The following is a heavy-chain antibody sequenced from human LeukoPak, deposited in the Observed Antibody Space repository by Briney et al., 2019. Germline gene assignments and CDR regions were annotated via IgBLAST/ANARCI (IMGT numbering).Heavy chain of an antibody. Sequence: GGSLRLSCAASGFTFSSYGMHWVRQAPGKGLEWVAVIWYDGSNKYYADSVKGRFTISRDNSKNALYLQMNSLRAEDTAVYYCARRMAARNSALDYWGQGTLVTVSS. J-gene: IGHJ4*02. V-gene: IGHV3-33*01. CDR3: ARRMAARNSALDY. CDR2: IWYDGSNK. CDR1: GFTFSSYG. D-gene: IGHD6-6*01.